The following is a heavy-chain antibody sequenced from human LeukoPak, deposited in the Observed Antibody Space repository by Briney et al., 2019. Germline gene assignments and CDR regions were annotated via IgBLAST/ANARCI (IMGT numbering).Heavy chain of an antibody. Sequence: GGSLRLSCEASGFTLSSYSMNWVRQAPGKGLEWVSYIRISSDTIYYADSVKGRFTISRDNSKNTLYLQMNSPRAEDTAVYFCARDVLAAASMGGGKDYWGQGTLVTVSS. J-gene: IGHJ4*02. CDR1: GFTLSSYS. D-gene: IGHD6-13*01. V-gene: IGHV3-48*01. CDR2: IRISSDTI. CDR3: ARDVLAAASMGGGKDY.